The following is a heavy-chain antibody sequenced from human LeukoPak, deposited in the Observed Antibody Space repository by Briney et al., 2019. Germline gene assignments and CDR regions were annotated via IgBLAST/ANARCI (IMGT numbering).Heavy chain of an antibody. Sequence: GGSLRLSCAASGFIFSSYAMHWVRQAPGKGLEWVAVISYDGSNKYYADSVKGRFTISRDNSKNTLYLQMNSLRAEDTAVYYCARPVVPAASWFDPWGQGTLVTVSS. V-gene: IGHV3-30*04. D-gene: IGHD2-2*01. CDR3: ARPVVPAASWFDP. J-gene: IGHJ5*02. CDR1: GFIFSSYA. CDR2: ISYDGSNK.